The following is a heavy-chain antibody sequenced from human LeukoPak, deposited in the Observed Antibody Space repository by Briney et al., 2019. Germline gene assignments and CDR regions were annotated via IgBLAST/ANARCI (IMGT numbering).Heavy chain of an antibody. D-gene: IGHD6-13*01. CDR2: IWYDGSNK. J-gene: IGHJ4*02. CDR1: GFTFSSYG. Sequence: GGSLRLSCAASGFTFSSYGMHWVRQAPGKGLEWVAVIWYDGSNKYYADSVKGRFTISRDNSKSTLYLQMNSLRPEDTAVYYCARDRALAAAGYYFDYWGQGTLVTVSS. V-gene: IGHV3-33*01. CDR3: ARDRALAAAGYYFDY.